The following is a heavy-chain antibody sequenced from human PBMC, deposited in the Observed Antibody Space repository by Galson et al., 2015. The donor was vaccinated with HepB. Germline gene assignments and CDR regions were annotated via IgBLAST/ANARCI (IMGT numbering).Heavy chain of an antibody. D-gene: IGHD3-3*01. CDR2: IKSKTDGRTT. Sequence: SLRLSCAASEITFRRAWMSWVRQAPGKGLEWVCRIKSKTDGRTTDYAPPVKGRFIISRDESQNTLYLEMNSLQTEDTAMYSCTTRNYEFWSDTDAFDIWGPGTMVTVSS. CDR1: EITFRRAW. CDR3: TTRNYEFWSDTDAFDI. J-gene: IGHJ3*02. V-gene: IGHV3-15*01.